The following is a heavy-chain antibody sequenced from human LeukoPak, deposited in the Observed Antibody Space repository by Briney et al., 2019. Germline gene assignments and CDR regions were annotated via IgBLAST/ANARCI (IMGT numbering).Heavy chain of an antibody. J-gene: IGHJ4*02. CDR3: ARGYDFWSGYTPLDY. V-gene: IGHV4-59*01. CDR1: GGSISSYY. Sequence: PSETLPLTCTVSGGSISSYYWSWIRQPPGKGLEGIGYIYYSGSTNYNPSLKSRVTISVDTSKNQFSLKLSSVTAADTAVYYCARGYDFWSGYTPLDYWGQGTLVTVSS. CDR2: IYYSGST. D-gene: IGHD3-3*01.